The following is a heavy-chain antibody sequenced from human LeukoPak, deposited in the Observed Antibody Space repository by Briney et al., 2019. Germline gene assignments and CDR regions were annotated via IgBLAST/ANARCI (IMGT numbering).Heavy chain of an antibody. CDR2: IYYSGST. CDR3: ARARVYSSSWYYFDY. J-gene: IGHJ4*02. CDR1: GGSISSGGYY. D-gene: IGHD6-13*01. V-gene: IGHV4-31*03. Sequence: SETLSLTCTVSGGSISSGGYYWSWIRQHPGKGLEWIGYIYYSGSTYYNPSLKSRVTITVDTSKNQFSLKLSSVTAADTAVYYCARARVYSSSWYYFDYWGQGTLVTVSS.